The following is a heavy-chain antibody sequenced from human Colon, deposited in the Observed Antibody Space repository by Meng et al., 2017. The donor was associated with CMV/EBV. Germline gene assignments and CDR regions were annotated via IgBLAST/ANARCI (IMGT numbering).Heavy chain of an antibody. CDR1: GYSFTSYW. J-gene: IGHJ4*02. D-gene: IGHD6-13*01. V-gene: IGHV5-51*01. CDR2: IYPGDSDT. CDR3: ARNAEFENEGIAAADEYFDY. Sequence: GESLKISCKGSGYSFTSYWIGWVRQMPGKGLEWMGIIYPGDSDTRYSPSFQGQVTISADKSISTAYLQWSSLKASDTAMYYCARNAEFENEGIAAADEYFDYWGQGTLVTVSS.